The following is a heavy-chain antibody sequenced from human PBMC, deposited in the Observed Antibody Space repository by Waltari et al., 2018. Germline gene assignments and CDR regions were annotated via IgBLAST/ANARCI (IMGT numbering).Heavy chain of an antibody. CDR3: ARIRSVVAALDY. CDR2: IYYRGST. D-gene: IGHD2-15*01. Sequence: VQLVESGGGLVKPGGSLRLSCAASGFTFSSYSMNWIRQPPGKGREWIGSIYYRGSTYDNPSLKSRVTISVDTSKNQFSLKLSSVTAADTAVYYCARIRSVVAALDYWGQGTLVTVSS. V-gene: IGHV4-59*05. CDR1: GFTFSSYS. J-gene: IGHJ4*02.